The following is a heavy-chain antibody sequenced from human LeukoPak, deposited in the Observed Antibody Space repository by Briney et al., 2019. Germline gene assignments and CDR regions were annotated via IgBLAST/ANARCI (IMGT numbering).Heavy chain of an antibody. Sequence: SETLSLTCTVSSGSISSSSYYWGWIRQPPGQGLEWIGTIYYSGSTYYNPSLKSRVTISVDTSKNQFSLKLSSVTAADTAVYYCARVKGVVAVNWFDPWGQGTLVTVSS. V-gene: IGHV4-39*07. CDR1: SGSISSSSYY. J-gene: IGHJ5*02. CDR3: ARVKGVVAVNWFDP. D-gene: IGHD2-15*01. CDR2: IYYSGST.